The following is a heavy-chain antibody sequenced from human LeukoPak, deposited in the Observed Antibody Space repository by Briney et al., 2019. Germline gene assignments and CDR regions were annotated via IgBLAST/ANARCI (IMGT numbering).Heavy chain of an antibody. CDR3: AKGLKYCSGGSCSLYMDV. CDR1: GFTFSAYD. V-gene: IGHV3-33*06. J-gene: IGHJ6*03. CDR2: LWDDGSRK. Sequence: GGSLRLSCAASGFTFSAYDMHWVRQAPGKGLEWVAVLWDDGSRKYSADSVRGRFTISRGNSKNTLYLQMNSLRAEDTAVYYCAKGLKYCSGGSCSLYMDVWGKGTTVTVSS. D-gene: IGHD2-15*01.